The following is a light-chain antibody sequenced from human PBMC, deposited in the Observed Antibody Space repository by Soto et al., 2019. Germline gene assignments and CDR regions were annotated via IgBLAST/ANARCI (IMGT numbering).Light chain of an antibody. CDR2: SNN. J-gene: IGLJ2*01. CDR3: AAWDDSLNGQVV. Sequence: QSVLTQPPSASGTPGQRVTISCSGSSSNIGSNTVNWYQQLPGTAPKLLNYSNNQRPSGVPDRFSGSKSGTSASLTISGLQSEDEADYYCAAWDDSLNGQVVFGAGTKVTVL. V-gene: IGLV1-44*01. CDR1: SSNIGSNT.